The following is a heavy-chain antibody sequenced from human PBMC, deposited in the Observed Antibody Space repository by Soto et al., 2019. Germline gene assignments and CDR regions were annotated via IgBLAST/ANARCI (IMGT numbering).Heavy chain of an antibody. CDR1: GYTFTSYY. J-gene: IGHJ6*02. CDR2: INPSGGST. V-gene: IGHV1-46*01. CDR3: ARDLYDSSGYYRIYYYYGMDV. D-gene: IGHD3-22*01. Sequence: ASVKVSCKASGYTFTSYYMHWVRQAPGQGLEWMGIINPSGGSTSYAQKLQGRVTMTRDTSTSTVYMELSSLRSEDTAVYYCARDLYDSSGYYRIYYYYGMDVWGQGTTVTVSS.